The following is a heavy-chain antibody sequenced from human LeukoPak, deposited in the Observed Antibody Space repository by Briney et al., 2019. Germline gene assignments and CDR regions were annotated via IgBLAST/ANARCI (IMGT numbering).Heavy chain of an antibody. CDR1: GGSVSDYY. J-gene: IGHJ4*02. V-gene: IGHV4-59*02. CDR3: ARVTGYMIEDYFDY. Sequence: SETLSLTCTISGGSVSDYYWSWIRQSPGKGLEWIGYIYHTGSTSYSPSLKSRVTISADTSQNQFSLKLSSVTAADTAVYYCARVTGYMIEDYFDYWGQGTLVTVSS. D-gene: IGHD3-22*01. CDR2: IYHTGST.